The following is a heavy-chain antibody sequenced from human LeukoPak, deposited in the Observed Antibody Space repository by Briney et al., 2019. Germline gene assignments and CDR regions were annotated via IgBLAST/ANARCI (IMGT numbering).Heavy chain of an antibody. J-gene: IGHJ4*02. Sequence: SETLSLTCAVYGGSFSGYYWSWIRQPPGKGLEWIGEINHSGSTNYNPSLKSRVTISVDTSKNQFSLKLSSVTAADTAVYYCARGTPRYYDSSGKVDYWGQGTLVTVSS. CDR1: GGSFSGYY. CDR3: ARGTPRYYDSSGKVDY. D-gene: IGHD3-22*01. CDR2: INHSGST. V-gene: IGHV4-34*01.